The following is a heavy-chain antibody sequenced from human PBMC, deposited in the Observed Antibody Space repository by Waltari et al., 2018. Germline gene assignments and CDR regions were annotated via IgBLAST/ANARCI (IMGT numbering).Heavy chain of an antibody. J-gene: IGHJ4*02. CDR2: IYSGGNT. D-gene: IGHD4-17*01. CDR1: GFTVSRHY. V-gene: IGHV3-53*01. CDR3: ARSDYGDYGID. Sequence: EVQLVESGGGLIQPGGSLRLSCAASGFTVSRHYMSWVRQVPGKGLEWVSVIYSGGNTYYADSVKGRFTISRDSSKNTLYLQMNSLRAEDTAFYYCARSDYGDYGIDWGQGTLVTVSS.